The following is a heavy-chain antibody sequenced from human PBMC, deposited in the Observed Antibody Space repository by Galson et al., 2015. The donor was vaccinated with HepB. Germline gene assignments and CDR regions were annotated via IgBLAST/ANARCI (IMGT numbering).Heavy chain of an antibody. D-gene: IGHD3-16*02. V-gene: IGHV3-15*01. CDR2: IKSKADGGTT. CDR1: GFMFSNAW. CDR3: AISNAVNY. Sequence: SLRLSCAASGFMFSNAWMSWVRQAPGKGLEWVGRIKSKADGGTTDYAAPVKGRFTISRDDSKNTLYLQMNSLKTEDTAVYYCAISNAVNYWGQGALVTVSS. J-gene: IGHJ4*02.